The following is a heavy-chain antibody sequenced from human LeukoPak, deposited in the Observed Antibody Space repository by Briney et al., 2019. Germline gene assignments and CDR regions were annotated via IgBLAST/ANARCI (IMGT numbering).Heavy chain of an antibody. V-gene: IGHV3-30*18. J-gene: IGHJ4*02. CDR2: MSHDGSNK. CDR1: GFTFSSYA. CDR3: AKLDSSGWSRPFDY. D-gene: IGHD6-19*01. Sequence: GGSLRLSCAASGFTFSSYAMHWVRQAPGKGLEWVAVMSHDGSNKYYGGSVKGRFTISRDNSKNTLYLQMNSLRAEDTAVYYCAKLDSSGWSRPFDYWGQGTLVTVSS.